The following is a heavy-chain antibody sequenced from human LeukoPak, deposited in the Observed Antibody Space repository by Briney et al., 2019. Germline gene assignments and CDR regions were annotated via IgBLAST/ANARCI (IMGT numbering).Heavy chain of an antibody. CDR1: GGSFSGYY. D-gene: IGHD6-13*01. Sequence: PSETLSLTCAVYGGSFSGYYWSWIRQPPGKGLEWIGEINHSGSTNYNPSLKSRVTISVDTSKNQFSLKLSSVTAADTAVYYCARGRAAAGRRWFDPWGQGTLVTVSS. J-gene: IGHJ5*02. V-gene: IGHV4-34*01. CDR2: INHSGST. CDR3: ARGRAAAGRRWFDP.